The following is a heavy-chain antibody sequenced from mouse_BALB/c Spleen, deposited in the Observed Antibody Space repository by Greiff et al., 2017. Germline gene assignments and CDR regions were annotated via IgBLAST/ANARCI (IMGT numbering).Heavy chain of an antibody. CDR2: IYPGDGDT. D-gene: IGHD2-10*02. Sequence: QVQLQQSGAELVRPGSSVKISCKASGYAFSSYWMNWVKQRPGQGLEWIGQIYPGDGDTNYNGKFKGKATLTADKSSSTAYMQLSSLTSEDSAVYFCAREGTYGNWGQGTLVTVSA. V-gene: IGHV1-80*01. CDR3: AREGTYGN. CDR1: GYAFSSYW. J-gene: IGHJ3*01.